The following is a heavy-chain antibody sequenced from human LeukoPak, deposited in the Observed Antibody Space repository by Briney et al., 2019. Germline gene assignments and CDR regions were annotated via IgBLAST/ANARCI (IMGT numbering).Heavy chain of an antibody. V-gene: IGHV4-34*01. Sequence: PSETLSLTCAVYGGSFSGYYWSWIRQPQGKGLEWNGEINHSGSTNYNPSLKSRVTISVDTSKNQYSLKLSSVTAADTALYYCARGKRWKGLKTYYYDSSGYWPIDYWGQGTLVTVSS. J-gene: IGHJ4*02. D-gene: IGHD3-22*01. CDR3: ARGKRWKGLKTYYYDSSGYWPIDY. CDR2: INHSGST. CDR1: GGSFSGYY.